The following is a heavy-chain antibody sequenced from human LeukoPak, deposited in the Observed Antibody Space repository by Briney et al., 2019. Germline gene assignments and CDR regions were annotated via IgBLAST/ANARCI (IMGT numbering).Heavy chain of an antibody. J-gene: IGHJ5*02. CDR2: IYYSGST. CDR1: GASIRNYY. Sequence: SETLSLTCSVSGASIRNYYWSWIRQPPGKGLEWIGYIYYSGSTNYNPSLKSRVTISVDTSKNQFSLKLSSVTAADTAVYYCARAGIQLWHPSYNWFDPWGQGTLVTVSS. V-gene: IGHV4-59*01. D-gene: IGHD5-18*01. CDR3: ARAGIQLWHPSYNWFDP.